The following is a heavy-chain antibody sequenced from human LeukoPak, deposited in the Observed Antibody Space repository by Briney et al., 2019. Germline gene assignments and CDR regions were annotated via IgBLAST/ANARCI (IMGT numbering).Heavy chain of an antibody. CDR3: ARHYYDNTGYYYLDY. J-gene: IGHJ4*02. V-gene: IGHV4-39*01. CDR2: MYYSGST. Sequence: SETLSLTCIVSGGSLTGSTYYWAWVRQPPGRGLEWIVSMYYSGSTYYNPSLKSRVTISVDTSKNQFSLKLTSVTAADTATYYCARHYYDNTGYYYLDYWGQGTLVTVSS. D-gene: IGHD3-22*01. CDR1: GGSLTGSTYY.